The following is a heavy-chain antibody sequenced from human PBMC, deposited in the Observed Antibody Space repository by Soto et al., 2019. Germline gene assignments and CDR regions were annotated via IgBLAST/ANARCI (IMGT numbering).Heavy chain of an antibody. CDR3: VRRSPEDAFDI. CDR2: IYEGGNT. Sequence: SETLSLTCAVSGGSIISGGYSWSWIRQPPGKGLQWIGHIYEGGNTYYTPSLESRVAISTDKSKNQFSLRLSSVTAADAAVYYCVRRSPEDAFDIWGQGTMVTVSS. J-gene: IGHJ3*02. CDR1: GGSIISGGYS. V-gene: IGHV4-30-2*01.